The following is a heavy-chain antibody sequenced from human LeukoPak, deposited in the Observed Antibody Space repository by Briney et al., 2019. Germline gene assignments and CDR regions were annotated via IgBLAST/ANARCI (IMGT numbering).Heavy chain of an antibody. Sequence: PSETLSLTCTVSGGSISSGDYYWSWIRQPPGKGLEWIGYIYYSGSTYYNPSLKSRITISLDTSNNQFSLKLSSVTAADTAVYYCARDHGGNTELDFWGQGTLVTVSS. CDR2: IYYSGST. CDR1: GGSISSGDYY. CDR3: ARDHGGNTELDF. J-gene: IGHJ4*02. D-gene: IGHD4-23*01. V-gene: IGHV4-30-4*08.